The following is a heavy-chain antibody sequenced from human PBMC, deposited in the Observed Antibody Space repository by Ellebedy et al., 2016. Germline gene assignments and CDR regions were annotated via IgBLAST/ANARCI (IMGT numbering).Heavy chain of an antibody. CDR2: ISGAGYTT. J-gene: IGHJ4*02. Sequence: GESLKISXAASGFTVSSNYMSWVRRAPGKGLEWVATISGAGYTTFFADSVKGRFTISRDNSKNTLYLQMNNLRVDDTALYYCRQGHYFDQWGQGALVTVSS. CDR1: GFTVSSNY. CDR3: RQGHYFDQ. V-gene: IGHV3-53*01.